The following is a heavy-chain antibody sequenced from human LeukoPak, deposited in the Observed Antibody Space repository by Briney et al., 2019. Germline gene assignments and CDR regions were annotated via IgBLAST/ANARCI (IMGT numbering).Heavy chain of an antibody. CDR3: AKNGGGNYGAFDI. J-gene: IGHJ3*02. CDR2: ISGSGGGT. Sequence: GGSLRLSCAASGFTFSNYAMSLVRQAPGKGLEWVSAISGSGGGTYYADSVKGRFTISRDNSKNTLYLQMNSLRAEDTAVYYCAKNGGGNYGAFDIWGQGTMVTVSS. V-gene: IGHV3-23*01. D-gene: IGHD4-23*01. CDR1: GFTFSNYA.